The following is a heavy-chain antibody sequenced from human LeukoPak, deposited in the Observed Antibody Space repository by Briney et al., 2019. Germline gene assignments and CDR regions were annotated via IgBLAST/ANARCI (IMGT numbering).Heavy chain of an antibody. V-gene: IGHV1-46*01. CDR3: ARYVRSGSYYGFDY. CDR2: INPTGGST. Sequence: GASVKVSCKASGYTFPSYFMHWVRQAPGQALEWKGIINPTGGSTTYAQKFQGRVTMTRDTSTSTVYMELSSLRSADTAVYYCARYVRSGSYYGFDYWGQGTLVTVSS. J-gene: IGHJ4*02. D-gene: IGHD1-26*01. CDR1: GYTFPSYF.